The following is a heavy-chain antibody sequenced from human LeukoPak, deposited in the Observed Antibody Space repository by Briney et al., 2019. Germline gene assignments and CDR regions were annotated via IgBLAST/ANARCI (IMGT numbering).Heavy chain of an antibody. CDR1: GFTFSNYA. Sequence: GGSLRLSCAASGFTFSNYAMSWVRQAPGKGLEGVAGMLSGGGDDKHYADSVQGRFTISRENSKNTLFLQVNSLRAEDTAVYYCVKGSSAWGRYYFDFWGQGTLVAVSS. D-gene: IGHD2-2*01. J-gene: IGHJ4*02. CDR3: VKGSSAWGRYYFDF. V-gene: IGHV3-23*01. CDR2: MLSGGGDDK.